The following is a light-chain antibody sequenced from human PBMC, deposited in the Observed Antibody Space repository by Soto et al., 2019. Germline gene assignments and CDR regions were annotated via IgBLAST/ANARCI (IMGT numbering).Light chain of an antibody. J-gene: IGKJ4*01. V-gene: IGKV2-24*01. Sequence: DIVMTQTPLSSPVTLGQPASISCRSSQSLVHSAGNTYLSWLQQRPGQPPRLVIYKISNRFSGVPARFSGRGAGTDFTLTISRVEAEDVGVDYCMQATQGLTFGGGTKVEIK. CDR1: QSLVHSAGNTY. CDR2: KIS. CDR3: MQATQGLT.